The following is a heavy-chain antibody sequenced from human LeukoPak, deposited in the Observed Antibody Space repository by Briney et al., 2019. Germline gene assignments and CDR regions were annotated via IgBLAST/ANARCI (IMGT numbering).Heavy chain of an antibody. J-gene: IGHJ4*02. CDR1: GFTFSSYA. D-gene: IGHD5-24*01. V-gene: IGHV3-23*01. CDR3: AKSGDTVRWLHVAFDY. CDR2: ISGSGGST. Sequence: PGGSLRLSCAASGFTFSSYAMSWVRQAPGKGLEWVSAISGSGGSTYYADSVKGRFTISRDNSKNTLYLQMNSLRAEDTAVYYCAKSGDTVRWLHVAFDYWGQGTLVTVSS.